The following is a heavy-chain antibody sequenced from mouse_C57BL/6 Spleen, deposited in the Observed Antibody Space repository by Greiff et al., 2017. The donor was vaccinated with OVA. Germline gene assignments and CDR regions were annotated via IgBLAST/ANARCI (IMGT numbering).Heavy chain of an antibody. CDR1: GGASPSGDD. V-gene: IGHV3-1*01. D-gene: IGHD2-4*01. Sequence: VQLKESGPGMVKPSQSLSLTGTVTGGASPSGDDWHSTRHFPLNQLAIKSYIVSSVSTNYNPSLKSQTSITHDTSKNHVFLKLNSVTTEDTATYYCASWNDYDGGGFDYWGQGTTLTVSS. J-gene: IGHJ2*01. CDR3: ASWNDYDGGGFDY. CDR2: IVSSVST.